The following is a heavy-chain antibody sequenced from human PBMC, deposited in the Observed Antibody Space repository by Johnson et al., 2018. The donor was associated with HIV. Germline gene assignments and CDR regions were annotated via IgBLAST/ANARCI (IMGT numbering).Heavy chain of an antibody. J-gene: IGHJ3*01. Sequence: QVQLVESGGGVVQPGGSLRLSCAASGFTFSSYGMHWVRQAPGKGLEWVAFIRYDGSNKYYADSVKGRFTISRDNSKNTLYLQMSSLRGDDTAIYYCAKVIALAGRPDAFDVWGRGTVVTVSS. CDR1: GFTFSSYG. V-gene: IGHV3-30*02. D-gene: IGHD6-19*01. CDR3: AKVIALAGRPDAFDV. CDR2: IRYDGSNK.